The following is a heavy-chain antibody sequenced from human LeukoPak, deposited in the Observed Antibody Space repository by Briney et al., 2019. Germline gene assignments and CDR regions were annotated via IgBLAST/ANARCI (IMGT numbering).Heavy chain of an antibody. V-gene: IGHV3-30*18. Sequence: GGSLRLSCAASGFTFSSYGMHWVRQAPGKGLEWVAVISYDGTNEYYADSVKGRFTISRDNSKNTLYLQMNSLRAEDTAVYYCAKSSRIDTSGYFDYWGQGTLVTVSS. D-gene: IGHD2-15*01. CDR2: ISYDGTNE. CDR3: AKSSRIDTSGYFDY. J-gene: IGHJ4*02. CDR1: GFTFSSYG.